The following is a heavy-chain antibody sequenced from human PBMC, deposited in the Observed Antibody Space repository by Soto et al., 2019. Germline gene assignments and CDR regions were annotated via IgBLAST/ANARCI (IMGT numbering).Heavy chain of an antibody. Sequence: ASVKVSCKASGGTFSSYAISWVRQAPGQGLEWMGGIIPIFGTANYAQKFQGRVTITADESTSTAYMELSSLRSEDTAVYYCARGPDYYDSSGYYRYDAFDIWGQGTMVTVSS. D-gene: IGHD3-22*01. CDR2: IIPIFGTA. V-gene: IGHV1-69*13. CDR3: ARGPDYYDSSGYYRYDAFDI. CDR1: GGTFSSYA. J-gene: IGHJ3*02.